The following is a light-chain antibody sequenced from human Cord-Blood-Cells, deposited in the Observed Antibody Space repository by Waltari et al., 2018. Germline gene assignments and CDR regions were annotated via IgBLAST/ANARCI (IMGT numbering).Light chain of an antibody. J-gene: IGKJ1*01. CDR2: GAS. Sequence: EIVLTQSPGTLSFSPAERATLSCRASQSVSSSYLAWYQQKPGQAPRLLIYGASSRATGIPDRFSGSGSGTDFTLTISRLEPEDFAVDYCQQYGSSPWTFGQGTKVESK. V-gene: IGKV3-20*01. CDR1: QSVSSSY. CDR3: QQYGSSPWT.